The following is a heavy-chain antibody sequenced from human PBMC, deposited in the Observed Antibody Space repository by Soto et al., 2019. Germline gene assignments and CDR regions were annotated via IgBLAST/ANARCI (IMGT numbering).Heavy chain of an antibody. V-gene: IGHV4-34*01. CDR1: GGSFSGYY. D-gene: IGHD2-21*02. J-gene: IGHJ4*02. CDR2: INHSGST. CDR3: ATLRVSYCGGDCYSPYFDY. Sequence: SETLSLSCAVYGGSFSGYYWSWIRQPPGKGLEWIGEINHSGSTNYNPSLKSRVTISVDTSKNQFSLKLSSVTAADTAVYYCATLRVSYCGGDCYSPYFDYWGQGTLVTGSS.